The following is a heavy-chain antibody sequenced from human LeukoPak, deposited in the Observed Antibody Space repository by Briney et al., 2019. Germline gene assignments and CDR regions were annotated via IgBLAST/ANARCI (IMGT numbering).Heavy chain of an antibody. CDR2: IYSDGNT. CDR3: AKPTSSGWYLVPFDY. Sequence: GGSLRLSCAASGFTVSSNYMSWVRQAPGKGLEWVSIIYSDGNTHYADSVKGRFTISRDNSKNTLYLQMNSLRAEDTAVYYCAKPTSSGWYLVPFDYWGQGTLVTVSS. J-gene: IGHJ4*02. D-gene: IGHD6-19*01. V-gene: IGHV3-66*04. CDR1: GFTVSSNY.